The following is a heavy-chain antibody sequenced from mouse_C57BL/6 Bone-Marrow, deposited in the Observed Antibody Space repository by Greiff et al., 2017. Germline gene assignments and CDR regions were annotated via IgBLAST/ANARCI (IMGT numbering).Heavy chain of an antibody. CDR2: INPGSGGT. J-gene: IGHJ2*01. CDR3: GRTSLEYFDY. Sequence: VQLVESGAELVRPGTSVKVSCKASGYAFTNYLIEWVKQRPGQGLEWIGVINPGSGGTNYNEKFKGKATLTADKSSSTAYMQLSSLTSEDSAVYFCGRTSLEYFDYWGQGTTLTVSS. V-gene: IGHV1-54*01. CDR1: GYAFTNYL.